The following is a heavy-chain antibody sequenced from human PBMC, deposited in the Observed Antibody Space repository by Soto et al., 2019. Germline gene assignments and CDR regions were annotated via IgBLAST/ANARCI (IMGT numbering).Heavy chain of an antibody. CDR2: INAGNGNT. CDR1: GYTFTSYA. D-gene: IGHD7-27*01. J-gene: IGHJ6*02. CDR3: ARDNSVTTGDYYCGMDV. Sequence: QVQLVQSGAEVKKPGASVKVSCKASGYTFTSYAMHWVRQAPGQRLEWMGWINAGNGNTKYSQKFQGRVTITRDTSASTAYMELSSLRSEDTAVYYCARDNSVTTGDYYCGMDVWGQGTTVTVSS. V-gene: IGHV1-3*01.